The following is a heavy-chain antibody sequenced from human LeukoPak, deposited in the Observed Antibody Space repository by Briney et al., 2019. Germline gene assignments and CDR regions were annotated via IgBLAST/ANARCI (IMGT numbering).Heavy chain of an antibody. CDR2: IYYSGST. CDR3: ARGLTTVTTTSFFDY. Sequence: SETLSLTCTVSGGSISSYYWSWIRQPPGKGLEWIGYIYYSGSTNYNPSLKSRVTISVDTSKNQFSLKLSSVTAADTAVYYCARGLTTVTTTSFFDYWGQGTLVTVSS. D-gene: IGHD4-17*01. J-gene: IGHJ4*02. V-gene: IGHV4-59*08. CDR1: GGSISSYY.